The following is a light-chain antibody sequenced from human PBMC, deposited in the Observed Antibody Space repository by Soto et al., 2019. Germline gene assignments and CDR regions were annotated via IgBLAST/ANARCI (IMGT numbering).Light chain of an antibody. J-gene: IGLJ2*01. Sequence: SYELTQPPSVSVAPGKTATIACGGDNIGSISVHWYQQKPGQAPVLVISYDHDRPSGIPERFSGSNSGSTATLTISRVEAGDEAAYYCQVWDTSSDQQVFGGGTKLTVL. CDR3: QVWDTSSDQQV. CDR1: NIGSIS. V-gene: IGLV3-21*04. CDR2: YDH.